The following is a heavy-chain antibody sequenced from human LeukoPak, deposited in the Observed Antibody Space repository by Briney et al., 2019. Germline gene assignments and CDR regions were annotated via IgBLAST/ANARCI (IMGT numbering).Heavy chain of an antibody. CDR1: GFTVSSNY. V-gene: IGHV3-53*01. CDR2: IYSGGST. D-gene: IGHD6-13*01. J-gene: IGHJ4*02. CDR3: ARKEGSSWNY. Sequence: SGESLSLTCTASGFTVSSNYMSWIRQAPGKGLEWISVIYSGGSTYYADSVKSRFTISRDNSKNTLYLQMNSLSAEDTAMYYCARKEGSSWNYWGQGTLVTVSS.